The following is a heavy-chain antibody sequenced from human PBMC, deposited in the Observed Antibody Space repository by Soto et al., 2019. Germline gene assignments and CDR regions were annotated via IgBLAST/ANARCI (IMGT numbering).Heavy chain of an antibody. V-gene: IGHV3-33*01. D-gene: IGHD1-1*01. CDR2: IWYDGSNK. CDR1: GFTFSSYG. J-gene: IGHJ3*02. Sequence: QVQLVESGGGVVQPGRSLRLSCAASGFTFSSYGMHWVRQAPGKGLEWVAVIWYDGSNKYYADSVKGRFTISRDNSKNTLYLQMNSLRAEDTAVYYCATRGGNWISGVSSDAFDIWGQGTMVTVSS. CDR3: ATRGGNWISGVSSDAFDI.